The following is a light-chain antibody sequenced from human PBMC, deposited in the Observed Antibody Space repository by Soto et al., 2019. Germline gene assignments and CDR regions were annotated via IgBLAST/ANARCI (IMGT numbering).Light chain of an antibody. CDR3: QKYNSAPWT. Sequence: DIQMTQSPSSLSASVGDRVTITCRASQAISNYLAWFQQKPGEVPKLLIYAASTLQSGVPSRFSGGGSGTDFTLTISSLQPEDVATYYCQKYNSAPWTFGQGTKVEI. J-gene: IGKJ1*01. CDR2: AAS. CDR1: QAISNY. V-gene: IGKV1-27*01.